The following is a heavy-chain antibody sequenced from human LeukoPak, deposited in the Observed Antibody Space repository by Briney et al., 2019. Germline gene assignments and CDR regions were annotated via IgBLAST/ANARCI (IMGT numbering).Heavy chain of an antibody. V-gene: IGHV4-34*01. CDR1: GGSLSGYY. CDR2: INHSGST. CDR3: ARSLKWLRRGFDY. Sequence: SETLSLTCAVYGGSLSGYYWSWIRQPPGKGLEWIGEINHSGSTNYNPSLKSRVTISVDTSKNQFSLKLSSVTAADTAVYYCARSLKWLRRGFDYWGQGTLVTVSS. D-gene: IGHD5-12*01. J-gene: IGHJ4*02.